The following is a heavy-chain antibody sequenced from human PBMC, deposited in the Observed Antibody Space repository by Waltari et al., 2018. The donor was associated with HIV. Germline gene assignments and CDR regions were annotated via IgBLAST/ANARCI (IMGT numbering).Heavy chain of an antibody. CDR2: VYFNGDT. V-gene: IGHV4-4*07. J-gene: IGHJ3*01. CDR1: GGSISGSY. CDR3: VRGPGQASSEAFDF. Sequence: QVHLEESGPGLVKSSETLSLRCSVSGGSISGSYWGWIRQSAGKGLEWIGRVYFNGDTNYTPAFKSRVTMSVDMSRNQFSLKRNSLSAADTAIYYCVRGPGQASSEAFDFWGRGTFVAVSS. D-gene: IGHD2-21*01.